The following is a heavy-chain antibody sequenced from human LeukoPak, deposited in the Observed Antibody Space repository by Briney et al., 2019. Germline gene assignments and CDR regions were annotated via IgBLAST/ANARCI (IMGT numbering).Heavy chain of an antibody. V-gene: IGHV3-23*01. Sequence: PGGSLRLSCAASAFTFSSYAMSWVRQAPGKGLEWVSAISGSGGSTYYADSVKGRFTISRDNSKNTLFLQMNSLRAEDTAVYYCAKDENSSGLSHWGQGTLVTVSS. CDR1: AFTFSSYA. J-gene: IGHJ4*02. D-gene: IGHD3-22*01. CDR2: ISGSGGST. CDR3: AKDENSSGLSH.